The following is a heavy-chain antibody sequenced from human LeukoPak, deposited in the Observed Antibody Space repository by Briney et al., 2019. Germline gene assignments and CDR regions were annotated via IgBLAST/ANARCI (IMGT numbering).Heavy chain of an antibody. D-gene: IGHD5-18*01. J-gene: IGHJ4*02. CDR3: ARDVNSYAHCGH. V-gene: IGHV3-53*01. CDR2: IYKDGRT. CDR1: GFTVNSNY. Sequence: GGSLRLSCAASGFTVNSNYISWVRQAPGKGLERVSIIYKDGRTYYADSVEGRFTVSRDNSRNMLYLQMNSLRAEDTAVYYCARDVNSYAHCGHWGQGTLVTVSS.